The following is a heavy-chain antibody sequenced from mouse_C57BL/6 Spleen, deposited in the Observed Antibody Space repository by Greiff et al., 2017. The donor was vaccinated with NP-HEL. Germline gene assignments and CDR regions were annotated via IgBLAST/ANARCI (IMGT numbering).Heavy chain of an antibody. CDR1: GYTFTDYN. Sequence: EVKLVESGPELVKPGASVKIPCKASGYTFTDYNMDWVKQSHGKSLEWIGDINPNNGGTIYNQKFKGKATLTVDKSSSTAYMELRSLTSEDTAVYYCARITTVVATPYAMDYWGQGTSVTVSS. CDR2: INPNNGGT. J-gene: IGHJ4*01. D-gene: IGHD1-1*01. V-gene: IGHV1-18*01. CDR3: ARITTVVATPYAMDY.